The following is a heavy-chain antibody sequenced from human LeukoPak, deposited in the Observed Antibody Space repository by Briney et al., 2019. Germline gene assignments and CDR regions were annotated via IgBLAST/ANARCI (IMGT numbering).Heavy chain of an antibody. CDR1: GDSVSSNRAA. CDR3: ARDYYYGMDF. J-gene: IGHJ6*02. CDR2: TYYRFKWYN. V-gene: IGHV6-1*01. Sequence: SQTLSLTCPISGDSVSSNRAASKGIRQSPSRGLEWLGRTYYRFKWYNDYAVSVKSRITINPDTSKNQFSLQLNSVTPEDTAVYYCARDYYYGMDFCGQGTTVTVSS.